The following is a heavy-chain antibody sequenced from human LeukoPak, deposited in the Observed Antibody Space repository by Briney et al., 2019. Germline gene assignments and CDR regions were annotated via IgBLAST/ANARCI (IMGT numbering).Heavy chain of an antibody. D-gene: IGHD3-10*01. CDR2: IYYSGST. J-gene: IGHJ4*02. CDR1: GGSISSYY. Sequence: SETLSLTCTVSGGSISSYYWSWIRQPPGKGLEWIGYIYYSGSTNYNPSLKSRVTISVDTSKNQFSLKLSSVTAADTAVYYCARAPYYYGSGSQKFDYWGQGTLVTVSS. V-gene: IGHV4-59*12. CDR3: ARAPYYYGSGSQKFDY.